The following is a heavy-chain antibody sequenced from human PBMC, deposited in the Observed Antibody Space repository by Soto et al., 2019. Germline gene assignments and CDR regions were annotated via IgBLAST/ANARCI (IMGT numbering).Heavy chain of an antibody. CDR2: MSTSGSI. J-gene: IGHJ6*02. V-gene: IGHV4-4*07. CDR3: TYSSGWYDNYGMDV. Sequence: SETLSLTCTVSDASISIYHWSWIRQSAGKGLEWLGRMSTSGSINYNPSLTSRVTMSLHTSKNQFSLKLTSVSAADSAVYYCTYSSGWYDNYGMDVWGQGTTVTVSS. CDR1: DASISIYH. D-gene: IGHD6-19*01.